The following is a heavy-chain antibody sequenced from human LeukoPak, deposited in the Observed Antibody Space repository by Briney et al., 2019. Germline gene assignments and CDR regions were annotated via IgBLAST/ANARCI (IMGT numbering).Heavy chain of an antibody. J-gene: IGHJ6*02. CDR2: ISWDSGSI. V-gene: IGHV3-9*01. CDR1: GFTFDDYA. D-gene: IGHD2-2*01. Sequence: GGSLRLSCAASGFTFDDYAMHWVRQAPGKGLGWVSGISWDSGSIGYADSVKGRFTISRDNAKNSLYLQMNSLRAEDTALYYCAKELLSYYYYGMDVWGQGTTVTVSS. CDR3: AKELLSYYYYGMDV.